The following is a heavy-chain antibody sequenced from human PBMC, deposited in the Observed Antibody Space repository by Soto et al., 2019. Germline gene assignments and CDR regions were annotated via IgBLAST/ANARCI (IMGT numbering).Heavy chain of an antibody. D-gene: IGHD5-18*01. Sequence: GASVKVSCKASGGTFSSYAISWVRQAPGQGLEWMGGIIPIFGTANYAQKFQGRVTITADESTSTAYMELSSLRSEDTAVYYCAFVDTAPFVPWGQGTLVTVSS. CDR3: AFVDTAPFVP. J-gene: IGHJ5*02. CDR2: IIPIFGTA. V-gene: IGHV1-69*13. CDR1: GGTFSSYA.